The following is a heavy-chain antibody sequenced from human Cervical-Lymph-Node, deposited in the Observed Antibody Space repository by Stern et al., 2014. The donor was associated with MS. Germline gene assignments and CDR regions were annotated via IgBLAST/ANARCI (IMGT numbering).Heavy chain of an antibody. J-gene: IGHJ6*02. CDR1: GGTFSTHA. CDR2: IIPKYGAA. CDR3: ARCRDILTAFYDGMDV. V-gene: IGHV1-69*01. Sequence: VQLVESGAEVKKPGSSVKVSCKASGGTFSTHAISWVRQVPGLGLEWMGGIIPKYGAANYAQRFQDRVTITADESTSNAYMELSSLRSEDTAVYYCARCRDILTAFYDGMDVWGQGTTVTVS. D-gene: IGHD3-9*01.